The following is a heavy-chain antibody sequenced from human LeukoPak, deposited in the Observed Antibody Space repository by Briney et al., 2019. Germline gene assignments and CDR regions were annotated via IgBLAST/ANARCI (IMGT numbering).Heavy chain of an antibody. Sequence: ASVKVSCKASGYTFTSHGISWVRQAPGQGLEWMGWISAYNGNTNYAQKLQGRVTMTTDTSTSTAYMELRSLRSDDTAVYYCARQWSPLYYFDYWGQGTLVTVSS. CDR3: ARQWSPLYYFDY. CDR1: GYTFTSHG. J-gene: IGHJ4*02. CDR2: ISAYNGNT. V-gene: IGHV1-18*01. D-gene: IGHD2-8*01.